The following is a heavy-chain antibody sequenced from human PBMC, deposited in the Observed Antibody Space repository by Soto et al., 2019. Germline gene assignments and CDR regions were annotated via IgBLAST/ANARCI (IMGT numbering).Heavy chain of an antibody. CDR2: IYPGDSDT. CDR3: ARLDPSYYDSSGYTHNWFDP. J-gene: IGHJ5*02. Sequence: GESLKISCKGSGYSFTSYWIGWVRQMPGKGLEWMGIIYPGDSDTRYSPSSQGQVTISADKSISTAYLQWSSLKASDTAMYYCARLDPSYYDSSGYTHNWFDPWGQGTLVTVSS. CDR1: GYSFTSYW. D-gene: IGHD3-22*01. V-gene: IGHV5-51*01.